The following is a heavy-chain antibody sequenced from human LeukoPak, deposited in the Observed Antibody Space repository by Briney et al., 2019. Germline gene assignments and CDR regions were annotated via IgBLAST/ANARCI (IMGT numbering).Heavy chain of an antibody. D-gene: IGHD3-16*01. CDR1: GYTFTSYG. CDR3: ARDQWQLWQVVSEVDY. V-gene: IGHV1-18*01. J-gene: IGHJ4*02. Sequence: ASVKVSCKASGYTFTSYGISWVRQAPGQGREWMGWISAYNGNTNYAQKLQGRVTMTTDTSTSTAYMELRSLRSDDTAVYYCARDQWQLWQVVSEVDYWGQGTLVTVSS. CDR2: ISAYNGNT.